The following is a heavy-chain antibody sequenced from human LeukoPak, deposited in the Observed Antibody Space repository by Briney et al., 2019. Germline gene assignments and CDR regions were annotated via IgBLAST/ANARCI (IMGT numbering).Heavy chain of an antibody. CDR1: GFTFSSHA. V-gene: IGHV3-20*04. J-gene: IGHJ4*02. CDR2: INWNGDST. D-gene: IGHD3-10*01. CDR3: ARTGYYGSGSYSDY. Sequence: PGGSLRLSCAASGFTFSSHAMSWVRQAAGKGLEWVSGINWNGDSTGYADSVKGRFTISRDNAKNSLYLQMNSLRAEDTASYYCARTGYYGSGSYSDYWGQGTLVTVSS.